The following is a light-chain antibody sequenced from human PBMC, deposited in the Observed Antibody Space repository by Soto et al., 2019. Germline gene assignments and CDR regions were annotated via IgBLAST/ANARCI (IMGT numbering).Light chain of an antibody. CDR1: QSVISN. J-gene: IGKJ1*01. V-gene: IGKV3-15*01. Sequence: EIVMTQSPATLSVSPGERATLSCRASQSVISNLVWYQHKPGQAPRLLIYRATARAAGIPARFGGSGSGTEFTLTISSLQSEDFAIYYCQQYDDWPLTFGQGTKVDIK. CDR3: QQYDDWPLT. CDR2: RAT.